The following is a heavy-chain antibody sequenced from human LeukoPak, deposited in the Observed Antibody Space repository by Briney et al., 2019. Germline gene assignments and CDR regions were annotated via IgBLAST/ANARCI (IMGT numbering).Heavy chain of an antibody. CDR2: IWYDGSDQ. CDR1: GFTFRNHG. CDR3: ARDIASRRIDY. D-gene: IGHD6-6*01. Sequence: GRSLRLSCAASGFTFRNHGMHWVRQAPGEGLEWVAVIWYDGSDQYYADSVKGRFTISRDNYKNTLSLQMNSLRVDDTAVYYCARDIASRRIDYWGQGTPVTVSS. J-gene: IGHJ4*02. V-gene: IGHV3-33*01.